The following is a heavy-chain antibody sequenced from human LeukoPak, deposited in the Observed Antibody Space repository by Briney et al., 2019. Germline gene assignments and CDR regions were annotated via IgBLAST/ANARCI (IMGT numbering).Heavy chain of an antibody. Sequence: GESLKISCKGSGYSFTNYWIGWVRQMPGKGLEWMGIIYPGDSDTRYRPSFQGQVTISAHKSISTAYLQWSSLRASDTAMYYCARLVEGTTMAYWGQGTLVTVSS. CDR2: IYPGDSDT. CDR3: ARLVEGTTMAY. CDR1: GYSFTNYW. D-gene: IGHD1-1*01. J-gene: IGHJ4*02. V-gene: IGHV5-51*01.